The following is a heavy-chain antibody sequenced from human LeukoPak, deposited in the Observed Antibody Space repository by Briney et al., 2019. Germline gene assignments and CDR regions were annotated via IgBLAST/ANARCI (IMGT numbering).Heavy chain of an antibody. CDR3: ARETGSYYDY. CDR1: GFTFSSYG. V-gene: IGHV3-30*03. J-gene: IGHJ4*02. CDR2: ISYDGRNK. D-gene: IGHD1-26*01. Sequence: PGGSLRLSCAASGFTFSSYGMHWVRQAPGKGLEWVAVISYDGRNKYYADSEKGRFTISRDNSKNTLYLQMNSLRAEDTAVYYCARETGSYYDYWGQGTLVTVSS.